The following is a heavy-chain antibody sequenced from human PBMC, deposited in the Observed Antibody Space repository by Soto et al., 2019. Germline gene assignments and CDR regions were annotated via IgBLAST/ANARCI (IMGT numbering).Heavy chain of an antibody. CDR1: GASISSGGYY. V-gene: IGHV4-31*11. CDR3: AREGSPTVTALRALDI. D-gene: IGHD4-17*01. CDR2: IYNSGTT. J-gene: IGHJ3*02. Sequence: QVQLQESGPGLVKPSQTLSLTCAVSGASISSGGYYWNWIRQHPGKGLEWIGHIYNSGTTHYNPSFKRRLTLSVDTSKNHFFLKLDSLAAADTAVYYCAREGSPTVTALRALDIWGHGTLVTVSP.